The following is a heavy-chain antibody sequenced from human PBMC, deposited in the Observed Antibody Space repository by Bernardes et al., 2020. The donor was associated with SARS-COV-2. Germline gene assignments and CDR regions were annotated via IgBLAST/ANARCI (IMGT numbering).Heavy chain of an antibody. CDR2: ISGSGRIT. CDR1: GFTYTTNA. Sequence: GSLRLSCTASGFTYTTNAMTWVRQAPGKGLEWVSTISGSGRITDYADSVKGRFTISRDKSNNTLYLQMNSLRVEDTALYYCAKRFGVDKENWFDPWGQGTLVNVSS. J-gene: IGHJ5*02. CDR3: AKRFGVDKENWFDP. V-gene: IGHV3-23*01. D-gene: IGHD3-10*01.